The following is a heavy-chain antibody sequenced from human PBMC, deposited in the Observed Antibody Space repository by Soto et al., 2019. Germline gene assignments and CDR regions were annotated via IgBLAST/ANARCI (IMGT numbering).Heavy chain of an antibody. CDR1: GYTFTGYY. CDR2: INPNSGGT. J-gene: IGHJ6*02. Sequence: ASVKVSCKASGYTFTGYYMHWVRQAPGQGLEWMGWINPNSGGTNYAQKFQGRVTMTRDTSISTAYMELSRLRSDDTAVYYCASSLGSGHDLYYYGMDVWGQGTTVTVYS. V-gene: IGHV1-2*02. CDR3: ASSLGSGHDLYYYGMDV. D-gene: IGHD5-12*01.